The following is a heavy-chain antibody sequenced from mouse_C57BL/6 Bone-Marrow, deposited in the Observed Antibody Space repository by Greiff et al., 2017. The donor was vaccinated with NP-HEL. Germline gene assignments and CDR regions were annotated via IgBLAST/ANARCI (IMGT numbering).Heavy chain of an antibody. CDR3: ARDGTGY. J-gene: IGHJ2*01. CDR2: IDPSDSYT. V-gene: IGHV1-69*01. Sequence: VQLQQPGAELVMPGASVKLSCKASGYTFTSYWMHWVKQRPGQGLEWIGEIDPSDSYTNYNQKFKGKSTLTVDKSSSTAYMQLSSLKSEDSAVYYCARDGTGYWGQGKTLTVSA. D-gene: IGHD4-1*01. CDR1: GYTFTSYW.